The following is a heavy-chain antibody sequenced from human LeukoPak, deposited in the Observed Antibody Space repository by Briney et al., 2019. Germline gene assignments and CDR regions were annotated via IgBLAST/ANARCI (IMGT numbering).Heavy chain of an antibody. CDR2: ISAYNGNT. CDR3: ARDLVELDSSGYHLDAFDI. Sequence: ASVKVSCKASGYTFTSYGISWVRQAPGQGLEWMAWISAYNGNTNYAQKLQGRVTMTTDTSTSTAYMELRSLRSDDTAVYYCARDLVELDSSGYHLDAFDIWGQGTMVTVSS. D-gene: IGHD3-22*01. J-gene: IGHJ3*02. V-gene: IGHV1-18*01. CDR1: GYTFTSYG.